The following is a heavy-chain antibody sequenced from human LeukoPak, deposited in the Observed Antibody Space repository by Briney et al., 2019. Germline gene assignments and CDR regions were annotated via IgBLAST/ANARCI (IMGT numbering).Heavy chain of an antibody. CDR3: ARGPLGYCTNGVCSNYYYYGMDV. V-gene: IGHV1-69*04. CDR2: LIPILGIA. J-gene: IGHJ6*02. CDR1: GGTFSSYA. Sequence: SVKVSCKASGGTFSSYAISWVRQAPGQGLEWMGRLIPILGIANYAQKFQGRVTITADKSTSTAYMELSSLRSEDTAVYYCARGPLGYCTNGVCSNYYYYGMDVWGQGTTVTVSS. D-gene: IGHD2-8*01.